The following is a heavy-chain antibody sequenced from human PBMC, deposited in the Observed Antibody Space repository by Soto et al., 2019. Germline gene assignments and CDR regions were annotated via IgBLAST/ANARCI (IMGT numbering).Heavy chain of an antibody. D-gene: IGHD3-9*01. CDR3: ETDRDWAFDI. J-gene: IGHJ3*02. Sequence: RGSPTLSRAASGYRLGDYGMAWGRQAPGKGLEWVSYASTSRKYIFYADSVRGRFTISRDDARNSVYLQLNSLRDEDTAVYYCETDRDWAFDIWGQGTMVTVSS. V-gene: IGHV3-21*06. CDR2: ASTSRKYI. CDR1: GYRLGDYG.